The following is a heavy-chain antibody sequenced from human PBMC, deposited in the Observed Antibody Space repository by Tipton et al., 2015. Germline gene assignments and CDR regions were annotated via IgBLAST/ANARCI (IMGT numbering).Heavy chain of an antibody. CDR3: ARSVVVTTVADSFDS. Sequence: QSGPEVKKPGASVTVSCKASGYSFIDYYIHWMRQAPGQGLEWVGSIHPNSGGTDYAQKFLGRVTLTRDTSVSTAYMDLSGLKYDDTAIYYCARSVVVTTVADSFDSWGQGTLVTVSS. CDR1: GYSFIDYY. J-gene: IGHJ4*02. V-gene: IGHV1-2*02. D-gene: IGHD2-21*02. CDR2: IHPNSGGT.